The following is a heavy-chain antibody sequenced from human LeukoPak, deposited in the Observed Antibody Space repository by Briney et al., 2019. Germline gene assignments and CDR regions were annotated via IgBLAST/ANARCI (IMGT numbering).Heavy chain of an antibody. CDR3: AAQDVNWFDP. Sequence: SQTLSLTCTVSGGSISSGGYYWSWIRQHPGKGLKWIGYIYYSGSTYYNPSLKSRVTISVDTSKNQFSLKLSSVTAADTAVYYCAAQDVNWFDPWGQGTLVTVSS. D-gene: IGHD2-15*01. CDR1: GGSISSGGYY. V-gene: IGHV4-31*03. J-gene: IGHJ5*02. CDR2: IYYSGST.